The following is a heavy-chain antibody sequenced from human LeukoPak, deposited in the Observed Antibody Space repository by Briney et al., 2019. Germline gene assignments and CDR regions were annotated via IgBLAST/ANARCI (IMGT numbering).Heavy chain of an antibody. CDR3: ARASYGDYAADDAFDI. D-gene: IGHD4-17*01. V-gene: IGHV3-30*07. Sequence: GGSLRLSCAASGFTFSSYAMHWVRQAPGKGLEWVALISYDGSNKYYGDSVKGRFTISRDNSKDTLYLQMNSLRAEDTAVYYCARASYGDYAADDAFDIWGQGTMVTVSS. CDR2: ISYDGSNK. CDR1: GFTFSSYA. J-gene: IGHJ3*02.